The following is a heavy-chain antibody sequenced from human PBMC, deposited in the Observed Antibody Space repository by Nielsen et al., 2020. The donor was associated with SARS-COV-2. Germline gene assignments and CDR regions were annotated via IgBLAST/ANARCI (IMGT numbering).Heavy chain of an antibody. Sequence: GESLKISCAASGFTFSSYSMNWVRQAPGKGLEWVSYISSSSTIYYADSVKGRFTISRDNAKNSLYLQMNSLRAEDTAVYYCARLPYYDFWSGYYPPYFDYWGQGTLVTVSS. CDR1: GFTFSSYS. CDR2: ISSSSTI. CDR3: ARLPYYDFWSGYYPPYFDY. V-gene: IGHV3-48*01. J-gene: IGHJ4*02. D-gene: IGHD3-3*01.